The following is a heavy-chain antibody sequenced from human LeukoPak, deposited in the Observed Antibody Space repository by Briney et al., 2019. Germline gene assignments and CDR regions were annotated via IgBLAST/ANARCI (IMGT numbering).Heavy chain of an antibody. D-gene: IGHD6-19*01. V-gene: IGHV3-21*01. Sequence: GGSLRLSCAASGFTFSNYWMSWVRQAPGKGLEWVSSISSSSDYIYYADSVKGRFTISRDNAKNSLYLQMNSLRAEDTAVYYCARDPSSGWYLKGWFDPWGRGTLVTVSS. CDR2: ISSSSDYI. J-gene: IGHJ5*02. CDR3: ARDPSSGWYLKGWFDP. CDR1: GFTFSNYW.